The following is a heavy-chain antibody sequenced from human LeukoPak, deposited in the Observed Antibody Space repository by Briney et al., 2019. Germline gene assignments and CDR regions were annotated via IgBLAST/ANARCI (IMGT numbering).Heavy chain of an antibody. CDR2: IVVGSGNT. CDR1: GFTFTSSA. CDR3: ASNYRGYSYGGLDY. V-gene: IGHV1-58*02. D-gene: IGHD5-18*01. Sequence: SVKVSCKASGFTFTSSAMQWVRQARGQRLEWIGWIVVGSGNTNYAQKFQERVTITRDMSTSTAYMELSSLRSEDTAVYYCASNYRGYSYGGLDYWGQGTLATVSS. J-gene: IGHJ4*02.